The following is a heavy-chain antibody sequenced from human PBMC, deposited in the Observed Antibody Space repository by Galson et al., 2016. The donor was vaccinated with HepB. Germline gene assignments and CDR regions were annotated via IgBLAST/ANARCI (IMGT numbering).Heavy chain of an antibody. D-gene: IGHD2-2*01. CDR2: INQDGSEK. J-gene: IGHJ6*04. Sequence: SLRLSCAASGFTFSSYWMMWVRQAPGKGLEWVASINQDGSEKFFVDSVRGRFTNSRENAKNSLYLQMSSLRVEDTALYYCVQGSTAPAVWGKGTPVTVST. V-gene: IGHV3-7*02. CDR1: GFTFSSYW. CDR3: VQGSTAPAV.